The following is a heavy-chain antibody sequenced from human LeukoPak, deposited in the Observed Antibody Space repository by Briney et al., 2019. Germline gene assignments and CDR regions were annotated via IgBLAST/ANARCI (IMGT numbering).Heavy chain of an antibody. CDR1: GATFNDYA. J-gene: IGHJ6*04. V-gene: IGHV1-69*10. D-gene: IGHD3-3*01. Sequence: SVKVSCRASGATFNDYALNWVRQAPGQGLEWMGVFIPILDTANSTQKFQDRVTITSDISTNTAYMELSSLRSEDTAVYFCAGIPVFGVVLHQEPVWGKGTTVTVSS. CDR3: AGIPVFGVVLHQEPV. CDR2: FIPILDTA.